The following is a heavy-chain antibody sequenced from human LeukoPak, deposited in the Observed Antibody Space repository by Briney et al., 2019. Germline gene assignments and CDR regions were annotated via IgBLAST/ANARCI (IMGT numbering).Heavy chain of an antibody. CDR2: IYSGGST. D-gene: IGHD3-10*01. CDR3: ARYYGSGSYLTHYFDY. J-gene: IGHJ4*02. V-gene: IGHV3-53*01. CDR1: GFTVSSKY. Sequence: PGGSLRLSCTASGFTVSSKYMNWVRQAPGKGLEWVSVIYSGGSTYYADSVKGRFTISRDNSKNTLYLQMNSLRAEDTAVYYCARYYGSGSYLTHYFDYWGQGTLVTVSS.